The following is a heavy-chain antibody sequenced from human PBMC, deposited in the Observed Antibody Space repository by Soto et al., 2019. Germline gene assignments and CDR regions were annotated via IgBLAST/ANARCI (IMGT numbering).Heavy chain of an antibody. Sequence: QLQLQESGPGLVSPSVTLSLTCAFSGGFTSTNNWWSWFLQPPGKGLEWIGDASHSGSTEYNPSLKSRGSTSVYTSKNQISLKLTYATAAEKAVYDCASGPPSSYYGGRGTFDYWGQGTLVTVSS. D-gene: IGHD3-10*01. CDR3: ASGPPSSYYGGRGTFDY. J-gene: IGHJ4*02. CDR2: ASHSGST. CDR1: GGFTSTNNW. V-gene: IGHV4-4*02.